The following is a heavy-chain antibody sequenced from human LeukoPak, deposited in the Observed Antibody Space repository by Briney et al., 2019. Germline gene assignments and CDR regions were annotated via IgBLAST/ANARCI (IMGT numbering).Heavy chain of an antibody. CDR3: ARAPSYNGYYYYYMDV. Sequence: SETLSLTCTVSGVSISSSYSYWGWIRQPPGMGLEWIGSIYYTGNTYYNASLKSQVSISIDTSKNQFSLKLSSVTAADTAVYYCARAPSYNGYYYYYMDVWGKGTTVTVSS. J-gene: IGHJ6*03. D-gene: IGHD1-14*01. CDR1: GVSISSSYSY. CDR2: IYYTGNT. V-gene: IGHV4-39*07.